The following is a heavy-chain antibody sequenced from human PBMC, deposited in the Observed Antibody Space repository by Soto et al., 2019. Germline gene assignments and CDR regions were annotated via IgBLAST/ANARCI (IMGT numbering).Heavy chain of an antibody. Sequence: GGSLRLSCAASGFTFSSYAMSWVRQAPGKGLEWVSSISGSGGGTYYADSVKGRFTFSRDNSKNTLYLQMNNLRAEDTAVYYCAKFGMATTKRSPPYYIDYWGQGALVTVSS. CDR1: GFTFSSYA. V-gene: IGHV3-23*01. J-gene: IGHJ4*02. CDR2: ISGSGGGT. D-gene: IGHD1-1*01. CDR3: AKFGMATTKRSPPYYIDY.